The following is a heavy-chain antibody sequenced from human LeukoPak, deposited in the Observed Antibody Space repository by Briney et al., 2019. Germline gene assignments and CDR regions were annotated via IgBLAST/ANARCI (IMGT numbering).Heavy chain of an antibody. J-gene: IGHJ4*02. D-gene: IGHD2-2*01. CDR2: IHSDGSST. Sequence: GGSLRLSCAAPGCTLSRYWMHWVRQAPGKGLVWVSRIHSDGSSTSYADSVKGRFTISRDNAKNSLYLQMNSLRAEDTAVYYCARGDRDLYCSSTSCYPVLGGQGTLVTVSS. V-gene: IGHV3-74*01. CDR1: GCTLSRYW. CDR3: ARGDRDLYCSSTSCYPVL.